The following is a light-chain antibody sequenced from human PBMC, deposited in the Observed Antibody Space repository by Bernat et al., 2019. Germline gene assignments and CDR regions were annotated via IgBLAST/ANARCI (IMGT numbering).Light chain of an antibody. CDR3: LQYNTYSA. Sequence: DIQMTQSPSTLSASIGDRVTITCRASQRISGWLAWYQQKPGKVPKLLIYEASTLETDVPSRFSGSGSGTEFTLTISSLQPDDFATYYCLQYNTYSAFGQGTKVEVK. CDR2: EAS. CDR1: QRISGW. J-gene: IGKJ1*01. V-gene: IGKV1-5*03.